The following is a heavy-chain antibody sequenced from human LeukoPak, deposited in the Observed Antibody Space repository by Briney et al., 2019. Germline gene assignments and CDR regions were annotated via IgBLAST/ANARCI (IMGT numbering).Heavy chain of an antibody. J-gene: IGHJ6*03. CDR2: ITSSGTYV. Sequence: GGSLRLSCATSGFTFNNYNMNWVRQAPGRALEWVSSITSSGTYVFYADSVKGRFTISRDNAKNSLYLQMNSLGPEDTAVYYCARDPYSGNYGNYYYYYMDVWGKGTTVTISS. CDR3: ARDPYSGNYGNYYYYYMDV. D-gene: IGHD1-26*01. CDR1: GFTFNNYN. V-gene: IGHV3-21*01.